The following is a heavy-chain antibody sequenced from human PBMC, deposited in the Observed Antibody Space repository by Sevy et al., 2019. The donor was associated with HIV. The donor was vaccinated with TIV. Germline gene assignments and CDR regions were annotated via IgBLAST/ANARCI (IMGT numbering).Heavy chain of an antibody. CDR3: ARDHGIYDFWSGYFDY. V-gene: IGHV3-33*01. CDR1: GFTFSSYG. CDR2: IWYDGSKK. Sequence: GGSLRLSCAASGFTFSSYGMHWVRQAPGKGLEWVAVIWYDGSKKYYADSVKGRFTISRDNSKNTLYLQMNSLRAEDTAVYYCARDHGIYDFWSGYFDYWGQGTLVTVSS. J-gene: IGHJ4*02. D-gene: IGHD3-3*01.